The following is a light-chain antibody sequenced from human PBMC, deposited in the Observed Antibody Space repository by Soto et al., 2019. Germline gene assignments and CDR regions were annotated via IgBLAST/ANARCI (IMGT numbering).Light chain of an antibody. Sequence: DIQMTQSPSTLSGSVGDRVTITCRASQTISSWLAWYQQKPGKAPKLLSYKASTLKSGVPSRFSGSGSGTEFTLTISSLQPDDFATYYCQHYNSYSEAFAQGTKVELK. CDR3: QHYNSYSEA. V-gene: IGKV1-5*03. CDR1: QTISSW. J-gene: IGKJ1*01. CDR2: KAS.